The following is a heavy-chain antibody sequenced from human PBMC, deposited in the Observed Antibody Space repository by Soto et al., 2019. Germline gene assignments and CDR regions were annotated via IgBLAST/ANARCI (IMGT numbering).Heavy chain of an antibody. V-gene: IGHV3-23*01. J-gene: IGHJ6*02. CDR2: ISGSGGST. CDR3: AKLLDDCWGGYHYYGMGV. D-gene: IGHD3-3*01. Sequence: GSLRLSCAASGFTFSSYAMSWVRQAPGKGLEWVSAISGSGGSTYYADSVKGRFTISRDNSKNTLYLQMNSLRAEDTAVYYCAKLLDDCWGGYHYYGMGVYGQRPTFTVSS. CDR1: GFTFSSYA.